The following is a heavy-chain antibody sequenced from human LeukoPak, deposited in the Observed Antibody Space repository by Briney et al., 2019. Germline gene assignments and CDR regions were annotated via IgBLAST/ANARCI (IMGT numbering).Heavy chain of an antibody. V-gene: IGHV4-61*02. CDR1: GASISGSGYC. J-gene: IGHJ6*03. Sequence: KPPETLSLTCAVSGASISGSGYCWGWIRQPAGKGLEWIGRVYTSGSTTYNPSLKSRAPTPVDTSKNHFSLKLSSETAADTAVNYRARVEGHRYYYGSGRKYYYYDMDVWGKGTTVTISS. D-gene: IGHD3-10*01. CDR3: ARVEGHRYYYGSGRKYYYYDMDV. CDR2: VYTSGST.